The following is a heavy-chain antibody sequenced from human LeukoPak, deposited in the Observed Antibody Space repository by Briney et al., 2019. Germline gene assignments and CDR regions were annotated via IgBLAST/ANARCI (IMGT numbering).Heavy chain of an antibody. CDR2: INQDGTER. CDR3: VRGIVTAPGLDY. V-gene: IGHV3-7*01. Sequence: PGGSLRLSCAASRFTFSNYWMSWVRQAPGTGLEWVAYINQDGTERFYVESVKGRVTISRDNAKNSLFLQMNSLRVEDTAVYYCVRGIVTAPGLDYWGQGTLATVSS. J-gene: IGHJ4*02. D-gene: IGHD2-21*02. CDR1: RFTFSNYW.